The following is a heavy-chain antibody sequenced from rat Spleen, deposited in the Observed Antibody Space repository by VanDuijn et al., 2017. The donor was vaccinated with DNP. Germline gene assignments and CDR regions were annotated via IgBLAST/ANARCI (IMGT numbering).Heavy chain of an antibody. V-gene: IGHV5S23*01. CDR2: ISTSGGST. Sequence: EVQLVESGGGLVQPGRSLKLSCAASGFTFSDYDMAWVRQAPTKGLEWVASISTSGGSTYYRDSVKGRFTVSRDNAKSTLYLQMDSLRSEDTATYYCARQGRWGWGQGVMVTVSS. J-gene: IGHJ2*01. CDR1: GFTFSDYD. CDR3: ARQGRWG.